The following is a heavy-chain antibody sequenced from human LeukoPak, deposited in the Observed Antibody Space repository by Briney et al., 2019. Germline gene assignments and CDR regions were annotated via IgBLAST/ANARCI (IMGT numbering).Heavy chain of an antibody. Sequence: GESLKISCKTSGYNFLTSWIGWVRQMPGKGLEWMGIIYPTDSDTRFSPSFQGQVTISVDKSITTAYLQWSSLKASDTAIYYCAFRSGNDDAYDFWGQGTMVTVSS. V-gene: IGHV5-51*01. CDR3: AFRSGNDDAYDF. J-gene: IGHJ3*01. CDR2: IYPTDSDT. D-gene: IGHD1-1*01. CDR1: GYNFLTSW.